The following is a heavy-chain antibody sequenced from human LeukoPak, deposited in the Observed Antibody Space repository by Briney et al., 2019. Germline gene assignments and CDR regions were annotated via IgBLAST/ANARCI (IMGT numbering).Heavy chain of an antibody. CDR1: GGTFSGNG. D-gene: IGHD1-26*01. CDR2: IIPIFGTT. V-gene: IGHV1-69*05. Sequence: SVKVSCKASGGTFSGNGITWVRQAPGQGLEWMGGIIPIFGTTKYAQKFQGRVAITTDESTSTAYMELSSLRSDDTAVYYCARDYSGRYYGWFDPWGQGTLVTVSS. J-gene: IGHJ5*02. CDR3: ARDYSGRYYGWFDP.